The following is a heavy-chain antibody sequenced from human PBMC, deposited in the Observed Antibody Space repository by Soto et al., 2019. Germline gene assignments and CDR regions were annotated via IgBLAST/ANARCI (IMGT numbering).Heavy chain of an antibody. CDR3: AKETPYSGSPHFDY. D-gene: IGHD1-26*01. CDR1: GFTFSSYS. J-gene: IGHJ4*02. CDR2: ISSSSSTI. V-gene: IGHV3-48*01. Sequence: GGSLRLSCAASGFTFSSYSMNWVRQAPGKGLEWVSYISSSSSTIYYADSVKGRFTISRDNAKNTLYLQMNSLRAEDTAVYYCAKETPYSGSPHFDYWGQGTLVTVSS.